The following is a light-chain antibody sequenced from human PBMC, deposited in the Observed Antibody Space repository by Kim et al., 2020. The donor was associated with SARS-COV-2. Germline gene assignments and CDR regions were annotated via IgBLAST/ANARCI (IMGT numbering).Light chain of an antibody. J-gene: IGKJ2*01. CDR2: GAS. CDR1: QSISSTS. Sequence: SQGEGATRSCRASQSISSTSLAWYQQRPGQSPTLIIYGASTRATGIPGRFSGSGSGTDFSLTISRLEPEDFAVYYCQFYGGSPLYTFGRGTKLEI. V-gene: IGKV3-20*01. CDR3: QFYGGSPLYT.